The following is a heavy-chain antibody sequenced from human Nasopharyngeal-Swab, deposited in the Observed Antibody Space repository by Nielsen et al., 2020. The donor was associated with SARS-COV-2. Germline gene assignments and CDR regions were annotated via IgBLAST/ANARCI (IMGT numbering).Heavy chain of an antibody. D-gene: IGHD5-24*01. Sequence: GSLRLSCAVSGYSMNSGYYWGWIRQPPGKGLEWIGSIYHSGSTYYSPSLKSRVTLSIDTSKNQFSLKLSSVTAADTAVYYCARAVEMAAILDYWGQGTLVTVSS. CDR2: IYHSGST. J-gene: IGHJ4*02. CDR3: ARAVEMAAILDY. V-gene: IGHV4-38-2*01. CDR1: GYSMNSGYY.